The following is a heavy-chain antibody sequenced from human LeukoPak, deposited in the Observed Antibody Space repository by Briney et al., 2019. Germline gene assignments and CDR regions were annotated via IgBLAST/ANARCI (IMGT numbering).Heavy chain of an antibody. J-gene: IGHJ5*02. D-gene: IGHD3-22*01. CDR1: GYSFNSYG. Sequence: ASVKVSCKASGYSFNSYGISWVRQAPGQGLEWMGWINTNTGNPTYAQGFTGRFVFSLDTSVSTAYLQISSLKAEDTAVYYCARGLWYYDSSGYGASSWFDPWGQGTLVTVSS. CDR2: INTNTGNP. V-gene: IGHV7-4-1*02. CDR3: ARGLWYYDSSGYGASSWFDP.